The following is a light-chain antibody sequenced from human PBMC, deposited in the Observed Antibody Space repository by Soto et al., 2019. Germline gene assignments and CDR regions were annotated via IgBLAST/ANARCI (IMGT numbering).Light chain of an antibody. V-gene: IGLV2-23*01. CDR2: EGS. CDR3: CSYAGSMM. Sequence: QSALTQPASVSGSPGQSITISCTGTSSDVGSDTFVSWYQQHPGKAPKLMIYEGSKRPSGVSNRFSGSKSGNTASLTISGLQAEDEADYYCCSYAGSMMFGGGTKVTVL. CDR1: SSDVGSDTF. J-gene: IGLJ3*02.